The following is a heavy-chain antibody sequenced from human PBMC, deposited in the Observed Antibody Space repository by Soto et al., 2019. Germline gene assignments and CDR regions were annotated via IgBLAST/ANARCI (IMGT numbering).Heavy chain of an antibody. D-gene: IGHD3-16*01. CDR1: GDSISSGNKY. CDR2: IFSSGAT. Sequence: SETLSLTCTVSGDSISSGNKYWSWIRQPPGKGLEWIGYIFSSGATYYNPSLKSRLTMSLDTSENQFSLKLNSLTDADTAVYYCARVPSPFDYYYAMDVWGQGTTVTVSS. CDR3: ARVPSPFDYYYAMDV. V-gene: IGHV4-30-4*01. J-gene: IGHJ6*02.